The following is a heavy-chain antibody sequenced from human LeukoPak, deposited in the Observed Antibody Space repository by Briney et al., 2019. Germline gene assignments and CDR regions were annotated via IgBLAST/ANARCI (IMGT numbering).Heavy chain of an antibody. Sequence: ASVKVSCKASGYTFTGYYMHWVRQAPGQGLEWMGWINPNSGGTNYAQKFQGRVTMTRGTSISTAYMELSRLRSDDTAVYYCARLYYDSSGYYPFDYWGQGTLVTVSS. CDR2: INPNSGGT. CDR3: ARLYYDSSGYYPFDY. V-gene: IGHV1-2*02. J-gene: IGHJ4*02. D-gene: IGHD3-22*01. CDR1: GYTFTGYY.